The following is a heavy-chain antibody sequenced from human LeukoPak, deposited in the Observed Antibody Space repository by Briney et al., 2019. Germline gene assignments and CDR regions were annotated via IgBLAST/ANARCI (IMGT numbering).Heavy chain of an antibody. Sequence: SETLSLTCTVSGGSISGSSYYWGWIRQPQGKELSGLGYIYYSGSTNYNPSLKSRVTISLDTSKNQFSLKLSAVTAADTAVYYCAREAVEMATIVRIDYWGQGTLVTVSS. V-gene: IGHV4-61*01. CDR1: GGSISGSSYY. D-gene: IGHD5-24*01. J-gene: IGHJ4*02. CDR3: AREAVEMATIVRIDY. CDR2: IYYSGST.